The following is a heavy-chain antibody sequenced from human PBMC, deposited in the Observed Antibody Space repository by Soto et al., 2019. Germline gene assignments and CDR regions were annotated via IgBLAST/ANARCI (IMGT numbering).Heavy chain of an antibody. CDR1: GFTFSSYA. CDR2: ISGSGDST. V-gene: IGHV3-23*01. CDR3: ASRSSGWFFDY. Sequence: EVQLLESGGGLVQPGGSLRLSCAASGFTFSSYAMNWVRQAPGKGLEWVSVISGSGDSTYYADSVKGRFTISRDNSKNTLYLQMNSLRAEDTAVYYCASRSSGWFFDYWGQGTLVTFSS. D-gene: IGHD6-19*01. J-gene: IGHJ4*02.